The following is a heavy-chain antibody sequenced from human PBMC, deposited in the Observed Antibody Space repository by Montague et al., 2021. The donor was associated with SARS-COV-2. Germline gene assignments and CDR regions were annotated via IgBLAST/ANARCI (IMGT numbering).Heavy chain of an antibody. CDR1: GRSISTYY. Sequence: SETLSLTCTVSGRSISTYYWNWIRQFPGKGLEWIGYIDYSGSTNCNPSLQSRVIISVDRSKIQFSLKLNSVTAADTAIYYCARLPYDNSYGMDVWGQGTTVTVSS. D-gene: IGHD3-9*01. CDR3: ARLPYDNSYGMDV. CDR2: IDYSGST. V-gene: IGHV4-59*01. J-gene: IGHJ6*02.